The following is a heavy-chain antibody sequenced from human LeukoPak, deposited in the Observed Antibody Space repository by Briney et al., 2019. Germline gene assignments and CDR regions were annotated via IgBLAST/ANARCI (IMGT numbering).Heavy chain of an antibody. D-gene: IGHD6-13*01. J-gene: IGHJ4*02. Sequence: PSETLSLTCTVSGVSISSYYWSWIRQPPGKGLEWIGYIYYSGSTNYNPSLKSRVTISVDTSKNQFSLKLSSVTAADTAVYYCARVPGGSSWYLKRYYFDYWGQGTLVTVSS. CDR1: GVSISSYY. CDR3: ARVPGGSSWYLKRYYFDY. CDR2: IYYSGST. V-gene: IGHV4-59*08.